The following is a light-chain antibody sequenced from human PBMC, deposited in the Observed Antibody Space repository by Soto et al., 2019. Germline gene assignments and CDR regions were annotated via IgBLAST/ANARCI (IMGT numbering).Light chain of an antibody. CDR2: GAS. CDR3: QQYNNWPPEHT. V-gene: IGKV3-15*01. CDR1: QSVSSN. J-gene: IGKJ2*01. Sequence: EIVMTQSPATLSVSPGERATLSCRASQSVSSNLAWYQQIPGQSPRLLIYGASTRATGIPARFSGSGSGTEFTLTISSLQSEDFAVYYCQQYNNWPPEHTFGQGTKLEIK.